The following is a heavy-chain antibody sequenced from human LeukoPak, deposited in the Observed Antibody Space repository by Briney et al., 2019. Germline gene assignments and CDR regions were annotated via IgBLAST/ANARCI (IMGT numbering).Heavy chain of an antibody. CDR2: INAGNGNT. D-gene: IGHD3-10*01. Sequence: ASVKVSCKASGYTFTSYAIHWVRQAPGQRLEWMGWINAGNGNTKYSQKFQGRVTITRDTSASTAYMELSSLRSEDTAVYYCARVSPITMVRGDDFDYWGQGTLVTVSS. J-gene: IGHJ4*02. CDR1: GYTFTSYA. CDR3: ARVSPITMVRGDDFDY. V-gene: IGHV1-3*01.